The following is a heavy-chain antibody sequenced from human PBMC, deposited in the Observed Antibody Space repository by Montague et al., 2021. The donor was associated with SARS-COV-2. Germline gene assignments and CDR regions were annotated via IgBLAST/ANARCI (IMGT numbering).Heavy chain of an antibody. CDR1: GFSRGASGVG. CDR2: IFWDDDK. V-gene: IGHV2-5*02. J-gene: IGHJ3*02. D-gene: IGHD3-16*01. CDR3: ARRPGWGGDTYDT. Sequence: PALVKPTQTLTLTCSFSGFSRGASGVGVGWIRQPPGQALEWLALIFWDDDKRYSPSLKNRLTVTKDTSKNQVVLTMTNMDPVDTATYYCARRPGWGGDTYDTWGQGTTVTVSA.